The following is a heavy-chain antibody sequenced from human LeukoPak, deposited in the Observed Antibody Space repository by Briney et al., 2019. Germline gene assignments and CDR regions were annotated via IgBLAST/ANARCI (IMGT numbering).Heavy chain of an antibody. CDR1: GGSISSCSYY. CDR2: IYTSGST. V-gene: IGHV4-61*02. CDR3: ASLVGALDAFDV. Sequence: SQTLSLTCTVSGGSISSCSYYWSWIRQPAGKGLEWIGRIYTSGSTNYNPSLKSRVTISVDTSKNQFSLKLSSVTAADTAVYYCASLVGALDAFDVWGQGTMVTVSS. J-gene: IGHJ3*01. D-gene: IGHD1-26*01.